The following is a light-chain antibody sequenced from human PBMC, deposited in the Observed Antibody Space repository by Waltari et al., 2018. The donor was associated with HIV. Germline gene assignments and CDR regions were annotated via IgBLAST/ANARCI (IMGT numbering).Light chain of an antibody. CDR2: AAS. CDR1: QSISNY. J-gene: IGKJ2*03. CDR3: QQSYNTSYS. Sequence: DIQMTQSPSSLSASVGDRVTITCRASQSISNYLNCYQQKPGKAPKRLIYAASNLQSGVPSGFSGSGSGTDFTLTISSLQPEDFATYYCQQSYNTSYSFGQGTKLEIK. V-gene: IGKV1-39*01.